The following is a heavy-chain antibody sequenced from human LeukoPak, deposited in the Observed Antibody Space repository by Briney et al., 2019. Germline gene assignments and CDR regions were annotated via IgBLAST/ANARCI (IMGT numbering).Heavy chain of an antibody. D-gene: IGHD3-22*01. CDR1: GGSISTYY. CDR2: IYYSGST. J-gene: IGHJ3*02. V-gene: IGHV4-59*08. CDR3: ARRDSSAYYLYAFDI. Sequence: PSETLSLTCTVSGGSISTYYWNWIRQPPGKGLEWIGYIYYSGSTNYNPSLKSRVTISLDTSKNQFSLKLSSVTAADTAVYYCARRDSSAYYLYAFDIWGQGTMVTVSS.